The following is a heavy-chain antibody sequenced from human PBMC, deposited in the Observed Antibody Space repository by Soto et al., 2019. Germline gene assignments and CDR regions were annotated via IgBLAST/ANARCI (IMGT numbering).Heavy chain of an antibody. Sequence: EVQLVESGGGLVQPGGSLRLSCAASGFSFSNYWVHWVRHAPGKGLVWVSRVTPDGRSTSYADSVKGRFTVSRDNAKNTVSFEMNSLRVEDTAVYYCTTLSSAVSYSAFDIWGQGTVIIVSS. V-gene: IGHV3-74*01. CDR3: TTLSSAVSYSAFDI. D-gene: IGHD6-25*01. J-gene: IGHJ3*02. CDR1: GFSFSNYW. CDR2: VTPDGRST.